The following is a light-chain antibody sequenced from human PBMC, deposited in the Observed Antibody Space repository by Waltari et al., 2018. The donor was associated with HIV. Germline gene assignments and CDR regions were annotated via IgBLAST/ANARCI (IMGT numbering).Light chain of an antibody. Sequence: DIQMTQSPSSLSASVGDRVTITCRASQSISSSLNWYQQKPGKAPKLLIYAASSLRSGVPSRFSGSGSGTDFTLTISSLQPEDFATYYCQQSYSTPQTFGQGTKVEIK. J-gene: IGKJ1*01. V-gene: IGKV1-39*01. CDR1: QSISSS. CDR2: AAS. CDR3: QQSYSTPQT.